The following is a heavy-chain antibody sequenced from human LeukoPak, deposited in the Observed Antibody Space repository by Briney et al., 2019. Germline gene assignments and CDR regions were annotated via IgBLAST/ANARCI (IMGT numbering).Heavy chain of an antibody. D-gene: IGHD5-18*01. CDR2: TQYDGNNE. CDR3: ARGATATVSFYCVY. J-gene: IGHJ4*02. V-gene: IGHV3-30*02. Sequence: GGSLRLSCAASGFTFSNYGMDWVRQVPDKGLEWVTFTQYDGNNEYYADSVKGRFTISRDNSKNTLYLQMNSLRPEDTAVYYCARGATATVSFYCVYWGQGTLVTVSS. CDR1: GFTFSNYG.